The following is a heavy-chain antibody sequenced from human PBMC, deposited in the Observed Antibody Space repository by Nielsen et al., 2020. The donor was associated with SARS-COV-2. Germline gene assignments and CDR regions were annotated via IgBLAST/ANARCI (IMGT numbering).Heavy chain of an antibody. V-gene: IGHV4-4*07. J-gene: IGHJ4*02. CDR1: GGSISSYY. D-gene: IGHD6-19*01. CDR2: IYTSGST. Sequence: SETLSLTCTVSGGSISSYYWSWIRQPAGKGLEWIGRIYTSGSTNYNPSLKSRVTISVDTSKNQFSLKLSSVTAADTAVYYCASGGVAGTHDYWGQGTLVTVSS. CDR3: ASGGVAGTHDY.